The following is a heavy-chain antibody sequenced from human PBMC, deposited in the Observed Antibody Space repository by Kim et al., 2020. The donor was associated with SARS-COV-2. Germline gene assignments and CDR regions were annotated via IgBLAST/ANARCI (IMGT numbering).Heavy chain of an antibody. J-gene: IGHJ6*03. CDR3: ARGYYSGLGIPHCYYYMDV. D-gene: IGHD3-22*01. CDR1: GCTFSSYS. V-gene: IGHV3-48*02. CDR2: VSSSSRTI. Sequence: GGSLRLSCAASGCTFSSYSMNWGRQAPGKGLEGGSYVSSSSRTIYYEDSVKGRFTISRDNAKNSLYLQMNSLSDEDTAVYYCARGYYSGLGIPHCYYYMDVWGKGTTVTVSS.